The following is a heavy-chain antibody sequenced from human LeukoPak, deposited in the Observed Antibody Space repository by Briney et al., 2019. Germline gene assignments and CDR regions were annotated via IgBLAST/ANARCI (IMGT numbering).Heavy chain of an antibody. CDR3: ARQRGWPTELGIVLDY. D-gene: IGHD3-10*01. V-gene: IGHV5-51*01. CDR1: GYSFTSYW. Sequence: GESLQISCRGSGYSFTSYWIGWVRQMPGKGLEWMGIIYPGDSDTRYSPSFQGQVTISADKSIGTAYLQWSSLKASDTAMYYCARQRGWPTELGIVLDYWGQGTLVTVSS. J-gene: IGHJ4*02. CDR2: IYPGDSDT.